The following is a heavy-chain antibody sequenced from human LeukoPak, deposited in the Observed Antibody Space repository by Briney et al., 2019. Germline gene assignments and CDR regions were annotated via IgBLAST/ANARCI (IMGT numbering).Heavy chain of an antibody. CDR2: IYYSGST. Sequence: SETLSLTCTVSGGSISSYYWGWIRQPPGKGLEWIGSIYYSGSTYYNPSLKSRVTISVDTSKNQFSLKLSSVTAADTAVYYCARHAGTTSSGAFDIWGQGTMVTVSS. D-gene: IGHD1-7*01. CDR1: GGSISSYY. V-gene: IGHV4-39*01. J-gene: IGHJ3*02. CDR3: ARHAGTTSSGAFDI.